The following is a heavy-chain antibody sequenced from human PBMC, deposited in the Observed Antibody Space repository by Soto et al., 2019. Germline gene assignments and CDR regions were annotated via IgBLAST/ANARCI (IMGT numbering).Heavy chain of an antibody. CDR1: GGSFSGYY. J-gene: IGHJ5*02. V-gene: IGHV4-34*01. CDR2: INHSGST. D-gene: IGHD5-18*01. Sequence: LETLSLTCAVYGGSFSGYYWSWIRQPPGKGLEWIGEINHSGSTNYNPSLKSRVTISVDTSKNQFSLKLSSVTAADTAVYYCARGRRGYSYGPYNWFDPWGQGTLVTVSS. CDR3: ARGRRGYSYGPYNWFDP.